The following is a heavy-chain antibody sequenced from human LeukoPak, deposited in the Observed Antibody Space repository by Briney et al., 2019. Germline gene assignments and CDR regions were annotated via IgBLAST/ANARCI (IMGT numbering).Heavy chain of an antibody. J-gene: IGHJ3*02. V-gene: IGHV5-51*01. CDR3: AQVKGLGAFDI. CDR2: TYPGDSDT. Sequence: GASLQISCKGSGYSFTSYWIGWVRQLPGKGLEWMGITYPGDSDTRYSPSFQGQVTISADKSISTAYLQWSSLKASDTAMYYCAQVKGLGAFDIWGQGTMVTVSS. D-gene: IGHD3-16*01. CDR1: GYSFTSYW.